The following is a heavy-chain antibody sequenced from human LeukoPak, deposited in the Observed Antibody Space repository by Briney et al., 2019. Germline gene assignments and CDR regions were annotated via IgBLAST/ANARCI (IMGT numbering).Heavy chain of an antibody. CDR3: ARDQDVAAAGTWGSIDY. Sequence: GGSLRLSCAASGFSFSNFWMGWVRQAPGKGLQWVANIKGDGSEKDYVGSVKGRFTISRDNAKNSLYLQMSSLRAEDTAVYYCARDQDVAAAGTWGSIDYWGQGTLVTVSS. V-gene: IGHV3-7*01. J-gene: IGHJ4*02. D-gene: IGHD6-13*01. CDR1: GFSFSNFW. CDR2: IKGDGSEK.